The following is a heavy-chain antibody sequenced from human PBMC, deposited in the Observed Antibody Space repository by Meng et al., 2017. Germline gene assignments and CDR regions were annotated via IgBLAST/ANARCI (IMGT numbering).Heavy chain of an antibody. V-gene: IGHV4-39*07. CDR2: IYYSGST. Sequence: QLQLQESGPGLVKPSETLSLTFIVSGGSISSSSYYWGWIRQPPGKGLEWIGSIYYSGSTYYNPSLKSRVTISVDTSKNQFSLKLSSVTAADTAVYYCARDGIAAAGTGRSYFQHWGQGTLVTVSS. J-gene: IGHJ1*01. D-gene: IGHD6-13*01. CDR3: ARDGIAAAGTGRSYFQH. CDR1: GGSISSSSYY.